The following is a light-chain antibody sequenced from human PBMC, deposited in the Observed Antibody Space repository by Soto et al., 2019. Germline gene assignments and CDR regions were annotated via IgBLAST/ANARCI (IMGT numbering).Light chain of an antibody. Sequence: EIGLTQSPGTLSLSPGERATLSCRASQSIYSSYLARSQQKPGQAPRVLIYGATSRATGIPDRFSGSGSGTDFTLTISKLEPEHFAMYYCQQYGNSQYTFGQRTKLEIK. V-gene: IGKV3-20*01. CDR1: QSIYSSY. CDR3: QQYGNSQYT. J-gene: IGKJ2*01. CDR2: GAT.